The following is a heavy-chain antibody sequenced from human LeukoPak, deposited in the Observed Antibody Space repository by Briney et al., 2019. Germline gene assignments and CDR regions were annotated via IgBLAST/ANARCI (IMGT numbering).Heavy chain of an antibody. CDR2: ISYDGSNK. J-gene: IGHJ4*02. V-gene: IGHV3-30-3*01. CDR1: GFTFSSYA. Sequence: GGSLRLSCAASGFTFSSYAMHWVRQAPGKGLEWVAVISYDGSNKYYADSVKGRFTISRDNSKNTLYLQMNSLRAEDTAVYYCARSWIQLWSNFDYWGQGTLVTVSS. D-gene: IGHD5-18*01. CDR3: ARSWIQLWSNFDY.